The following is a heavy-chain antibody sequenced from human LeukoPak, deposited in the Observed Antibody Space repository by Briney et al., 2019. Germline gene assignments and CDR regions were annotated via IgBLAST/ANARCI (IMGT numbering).Heavy chain of an antibody. CDR3: ARETSYYDSSAPTVVGAFDI. Sequence: SETLSLTCTVSGGSISSGGYCWSWIRQHPGKGLEWIGYIYYSGSTYYNPSLKSRVTISVDTSKNQFSLKLSSVTAADTAVYYCARETSYYDSSAPTVVGAFDIWGQGTMVTVSS. CDR2: IYYSGST. V-gene: IGHV4-31*03. J-gene: IGHJ3*02. CDR1: GGSISSGGYC. D-gene: IGHD3-22*01.